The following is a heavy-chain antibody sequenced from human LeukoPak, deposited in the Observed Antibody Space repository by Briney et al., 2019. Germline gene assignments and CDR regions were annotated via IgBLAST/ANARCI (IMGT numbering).Heavy chain of an antibody. CDR3: ARLRDILTGYPSFDY. CDR1: GYTFTSYG. CDR2: ISAYNGNT. J-gene: IGHJ4*02. Sequence: ASVKVSCKASGYTFTSYGISWVRQAPGQGLEWMGWISAYNGNTNYAQKLQGRVTMTTDTSTSTAYMELRSLRSDDTAVYYCARLRDILTGYPSFDYWGQGTLVIVSS. D-gene: IGHD3-9*01. V-gene: IGHV1-18*01.